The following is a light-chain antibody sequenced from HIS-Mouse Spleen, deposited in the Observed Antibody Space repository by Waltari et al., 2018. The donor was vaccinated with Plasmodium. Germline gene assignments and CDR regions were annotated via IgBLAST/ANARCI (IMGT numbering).Light chain of an antibody. CDR1: SSDVGGYNY. CDR3: SSYAGSNNLV. CDR2: EVS. Sequence: QSALTQPPSASGSPGQSVTISCPGTSSDVGGYNYVSWYQQHPGKAPKLMIYEVSKRPSGVPDGCSGSKSGNTAARTVSGLQAEDEADYYCSSYAGSNNLVFGGGTKLTVL. J-gene: IGLJ2*01. V-gene: IGLV2-8*01.